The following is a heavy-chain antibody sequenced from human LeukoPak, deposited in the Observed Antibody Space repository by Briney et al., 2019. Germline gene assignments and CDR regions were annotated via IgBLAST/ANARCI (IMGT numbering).Heavy chain of an antibody. Sequence: ASVKVSCKASGYTFTSYDINWVRQATGQGLEWMGWMNPNSGNTGYAQKLQGRVTMIRNTSISTAYMELSSLRSEDTAVYYCARRSQAGGTGIGYWGQGTLVTVSS. D-gene: IGHD6-19*01. CDR3: ARRSQAGGTGIGY. V-gene: IGHV1-8*01. CDR2: MNPNSGNT. J-gene: IGHJ4*02. CDR1: GYTFTSYD.